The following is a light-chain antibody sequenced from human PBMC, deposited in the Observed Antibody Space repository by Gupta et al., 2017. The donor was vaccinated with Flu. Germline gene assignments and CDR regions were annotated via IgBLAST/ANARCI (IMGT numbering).Light chain of an antibody. Sequence: DIQMTQSPSSLSASIGDTVTITCRSNQGINKFLVWFQQKPGEAPKSLIYGASSLQSGAPSRFSGSGSGTDFTLTISSLQPEDFGTYYCQQDKAYPITFGQGTRLEIK. J-gene: IGKJ5*01. V-gene: IGKV1-16*01. CDR1: QGINKF. CDR3: QQDKAYPIT. CDR2: GAS.